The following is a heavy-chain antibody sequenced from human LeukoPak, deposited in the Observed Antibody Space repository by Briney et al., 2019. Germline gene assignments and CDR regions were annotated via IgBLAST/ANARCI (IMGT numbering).Heavy chain of an antibody. J-gene: IGHJ3*02. CDR2: ISSSGTTI. V-gene: IGHV3-11*04. CDR3: ARDWSGEDCSSTSCSPLDI. CDR1: GFTFSDYY. Sequence: GGSLRLSCVASGFTFSDYYMSWIRQAPGKGLEWVSYISSSGTTIYYADSVKGRFTISRDNAKNSLYLQMNSLRAEDTAVYYCARDWSGEDCSSTSCSPLDIWGQGTMVTVSS. D-gene: IGHD2-2*01.